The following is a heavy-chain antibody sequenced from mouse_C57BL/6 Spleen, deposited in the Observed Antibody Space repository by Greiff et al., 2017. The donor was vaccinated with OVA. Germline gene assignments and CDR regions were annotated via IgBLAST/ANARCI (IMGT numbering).Heavy chain of an antibody. Sequence: VQLQQPGAELVRPGSSVKLSCKASGYTFTSYWMHWVKQRPIQGLAWIGNIDPSDSETHYNQKFKDKATLTVDKSSSTAYMQLSILTSADSAVYYWARSGYGKGGYCGYWGQGTTLTVSS. J-gene: IGHJ2*01. CDR3: ARSGYGKGGYCGY. CDR2: IDPSDSET. D-gene: IGHD2-1*01. CDR1: GYTFTSYW. V-gene: IGHV1-52*01.